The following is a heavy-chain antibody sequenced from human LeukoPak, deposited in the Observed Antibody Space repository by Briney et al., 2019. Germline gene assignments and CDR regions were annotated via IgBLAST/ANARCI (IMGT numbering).Heavy chain of an antibody. Sequence: GRSLRLSCAASGFTFSSYGMHWVRQAPGKGLEWVAVIWYDGSNKYYADSVKGRFTISRDNSKNTLYLQMNSLRAEDTAVYYCARGSDYYNGNIYEDDFGYWGQGTLVTVSS. J-gene: IGHJ4*02. D-gene: IGHD3-22*01. CDR2: IWYDGSNK. CDR3: ARGSDYYNGNIYEDDFGY. CDR1: GFTFSSYG. V-gene: IGHV3-33*01.